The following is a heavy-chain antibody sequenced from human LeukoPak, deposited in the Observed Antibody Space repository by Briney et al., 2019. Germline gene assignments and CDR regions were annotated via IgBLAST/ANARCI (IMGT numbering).Heavy chain of an antibody. CDR3: ARDSGGAEY. CDR1: GYTFTGFH. D-gene: IGHD2-8*02. CDR2: TNPNSGGT. Sequence: ASVRVSCKASGYTFTGFHIHWGRQAPGQGLEWMAWTNPNSGGTNCAQKFQGRVTLTRDTSTNTLYMELNSLTSDDTAVYYCARDSGGAEYWGQGTLVTVSS. V-gene: IGHV1-2*02. J-gene: IGHJ4*02.